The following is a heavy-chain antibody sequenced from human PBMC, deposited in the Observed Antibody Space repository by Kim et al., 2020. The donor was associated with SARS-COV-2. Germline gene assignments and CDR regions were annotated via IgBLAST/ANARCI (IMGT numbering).Heavy chain of an antibody. J-gene: IGHJ3*01. V-gene: IGHV4-39*01. CDR2: IYHSGST. CDR3: ARQGWFGGFIDAFDV. CDR1: GDSIRSTSYF. Sequence: SETLSLTCTVSGDSIRSTSYFWGWIRQPPGKGLEWIGSIYHSGSTYYNPSLKSRVTISVDTSKNQFSLKLSSVSAADTAVYYCARQGWFGGFIDAFDVWGQGTMVSVSS. D-gene: IGHD3-10*01.